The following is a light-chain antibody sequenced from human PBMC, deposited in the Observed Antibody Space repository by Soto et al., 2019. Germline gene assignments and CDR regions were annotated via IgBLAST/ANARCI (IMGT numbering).Light chain of an antibody. CDR1: QGITSA. J-gene: IGKJ4*01. Sequence: GDRVTITCRSSQGITSAIAWYRQRPGMAPELLIYDVSTLASGVTSRFSGSGSGTDFTLTISTLQPEDFATYYCQQSSTYPLPFGGGTKVDIK. V-gene: IGKV1-13*02. CDR3: QQSSTYPLP. CDR2: DVS.